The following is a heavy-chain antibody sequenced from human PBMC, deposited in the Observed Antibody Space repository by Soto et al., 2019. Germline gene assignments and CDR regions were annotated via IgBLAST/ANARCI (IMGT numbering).Heavy chain of an antibody. J-gene: IGHJ3*02. CDR1: GFTFSSYG. D-gene: IGHD5-12*01. CDR2: IWYDGSNK. Sequence: QVQLVESGGGVVQPGRSLRLSCAASGFTFSSYGMHWVRQAPGKGLEWVAVIWYDGSNKYYADSVKGRFTISRDNSKNTLYLQMNSLRAEDTAVYYCARERIVATTPTFGIWGQGTMVTVSS. V-gene: IGHV3-33*01. CDR3: ARERIVATTPTFGI.